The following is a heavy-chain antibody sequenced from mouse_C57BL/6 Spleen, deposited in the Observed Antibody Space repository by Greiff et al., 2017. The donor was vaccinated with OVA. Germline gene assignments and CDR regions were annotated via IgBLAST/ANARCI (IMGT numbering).Heavy chain of an antibody. CDR3: ARRHSNNEGFAY. J-gene: IGHJ3*01. D-gene: IGHD2-5*01. CDR2: ISDGGSYT. Sequence: EVKLVESGGGLVKPGGSLKLSCAASGFTFSSYAMSWVRQTPEKRLEWVATISDGGSYTYYPDNVKGRFTISRDNAKNNPYLQLSHLKSEDTAMXYCARRHSNNEGFAYWGQGTLVTVSA. CDR1: GFTFSSYA. V-gene: IGHV5-4*03.